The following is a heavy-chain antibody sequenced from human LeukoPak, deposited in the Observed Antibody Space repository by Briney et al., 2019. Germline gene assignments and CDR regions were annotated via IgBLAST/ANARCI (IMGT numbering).Heavy chain of an antibody. V-gene: IGHV3-21*01. CDR2: ISSSSSNI. CDR1: GFTFSSYS. D-gene: IGHD1-1*01. CDR3: VRFTGTGTSDAFDI. Sequence: PGGSLRLSCAASGFTFSSYSMNWVRQAPGKGLEWVSSISSSSSNIYYADSVKGRFTISRDNPNNSLYLQMNSLRAEDTAVYYCVRFTGTGTSDAFDIWGQGTTVTVSS. J-gene: IGHJ3*02.